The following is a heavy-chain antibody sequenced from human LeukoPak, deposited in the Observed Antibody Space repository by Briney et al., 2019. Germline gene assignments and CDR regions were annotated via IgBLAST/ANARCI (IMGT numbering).Heavy chain of an antibody. V-gene: IGHV4-38-2*02. D-gene: IGHD3-9*01. Sequence: SETLSLTCTVSGYSISSGYYWGWIRQAPGKGPEWIASIDYSGRTFYNPSLRSRVTISVDTSNNDFSLNLTSVTAADTAVYYCATEFYDFLSGESWFDPWGQGALVTVS. CDR2: IDYSGRT. CDR1: GYSISSGYY. CDR3: ATEFYDFLSGESWFDP. J-gene: IGHJ5*02.